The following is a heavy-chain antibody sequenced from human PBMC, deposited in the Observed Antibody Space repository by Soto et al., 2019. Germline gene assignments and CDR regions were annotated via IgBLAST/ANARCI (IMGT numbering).Heavy chain of an antibody. Sequence: EVQLLESGGGLVQPGGSLRLSCGASGFTFSSYAMTWVRQAPGKGLEWSSAISGSGDTTYYADSVKGRFTISRDNSKNILYLQMNSLRAEDTAVYYCAKRYCSGGSCLINSFDIWGQGTVVTVSS. D-gene: IGHD2-15*01. V-gene: IGHV3-23*01. CDR2: ISGSGDTT. J-gene: IGHJ3*02. CDR1: GFTFSSYA. CDR3: AKRYCSGGSCLINSFDI.